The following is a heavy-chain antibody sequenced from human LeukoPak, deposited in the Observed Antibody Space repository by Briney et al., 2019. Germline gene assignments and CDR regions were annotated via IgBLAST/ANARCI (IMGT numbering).Heavy chain of an antibody. CDR1: GGTFSSYA. CDR3: ARGKMVYATNNWFDP. Sequence: ASVKVSCKASGGTFSSYAISWVRQAPGQGLEWMGGIIPIFGTANYAQKFQGRVTITADESTSTAYMELSSLRSEDTAVYYCARGKMVYATNNWFDPWGQGTLVTVSS. D-gene: IGHD2-8*01. CDR2: IIPIFGTA. V-gene: IGHV1-69*13. J-gene: IGHJ5*02.